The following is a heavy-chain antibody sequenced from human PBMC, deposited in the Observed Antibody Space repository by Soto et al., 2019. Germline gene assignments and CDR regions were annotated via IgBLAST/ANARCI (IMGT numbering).Heavy chain of an antibody. CDR2: INPSGGST. D-gene: IGHD7-27*01. CDR1: GYTFTSYY. J-gene: IGHJ4*02. CDR3: ARQALPHLGYFDH. V-gene: IGHV1-46*01. Sequence: ASVKVSCKASGYTFTSYYMHWLRQARGQGLEWMGIINPSGGSTSYAKKFKGRITVTRDTSTSTVYLELSSLRSEDTAVYFCARQALPHLGYFDHWGQGAMVTVSS.